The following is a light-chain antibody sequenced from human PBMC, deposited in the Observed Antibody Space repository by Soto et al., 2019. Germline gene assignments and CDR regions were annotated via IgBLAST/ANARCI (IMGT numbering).Light chain of an antibody. J-gene: IGKJ1*01. CDR1: QSVSND. Sequence: EIVMTQSPATLSVSPGERATLSCRASQSVSNDLAWYQHQPGQAPRLLIYGASSRATGIPDRFSGSGSGTDFTLTISRLEPEDFAVYYCQQYGSSGTFGQGTKVDI. CDR3: QQYGSSGT. CDR2: GAS. V-gene: IGKV3-20*01.